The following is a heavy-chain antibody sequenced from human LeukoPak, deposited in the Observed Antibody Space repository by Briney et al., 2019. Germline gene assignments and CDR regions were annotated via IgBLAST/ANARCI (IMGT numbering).Heavy chain of an antibody. CDR2: IKQDGSEK. D-gene: IGHD3-9*01. J-gene: IGHJ4*02. V-gene: IGHV3-7*01. Sequence: PGGSLRLSCAAPGFTFSSYWMSWVRQAPGKGLEWVANIKQDGSEKYYVDSVKGRFTISRDNAKNSLYLQMNSLRAEDTAVYYCARVEYDSILNGYFWKRFDYWGQGTLVTVSS. CDR3: ARVEYDSILNGYFWKRFDY. CDR1: GFTFSSYW.